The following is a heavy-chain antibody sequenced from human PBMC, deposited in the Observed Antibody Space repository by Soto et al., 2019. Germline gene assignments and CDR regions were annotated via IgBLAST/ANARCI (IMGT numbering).Heavy chain of an antibody. V-gene: IGHV6-1*01. D-gene: IGHD6-19*01. Sequence: PSQTLSLTCAISGDSVSSNSAAWNWIRQSPSRGLEWLGRTYYRSKWYNDYAVSVKSRITINPDTSKNQFSLQLNSVTPEDTAVYYCAREGEDSSGWYHYYYGMDVWGQGTTVTVSS. CDR2: TYYRSKWYN. J-gene: IGHJ6*02. CDR1: GDSVSSNSAA. CDR3: AREGEDSSGWYHYYYGMDV.